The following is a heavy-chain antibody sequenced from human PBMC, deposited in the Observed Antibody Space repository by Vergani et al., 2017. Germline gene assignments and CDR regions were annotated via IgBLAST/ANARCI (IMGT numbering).Heavy chain of an antibody. CDR1: GFSLSTSGMR. D-gene: IGHD7-27*01. Sequence: QVTLKESGPALVKPTQTLTLTCTFSGFSLSTSGMRVSWSRQPPGKALEWLARIDWDDYKFYSTSLKTRLTISKDTSKNQVVLTMTNMDPVDTATYYCARSSNWGSTGFDYWGQGTLVTVSS. V-gene: IGHV2-70*04. CDR3: ARSSNWGSTGFDY. J-gene: IGHJ4*02. CDR2: IDWDDYK.